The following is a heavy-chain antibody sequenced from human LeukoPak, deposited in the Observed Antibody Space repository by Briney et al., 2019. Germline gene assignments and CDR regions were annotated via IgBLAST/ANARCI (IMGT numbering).Heavy chain of an antibody. CDR1: GGSISSSSYY. CDR3: ARQGNGDYYSYYYMDV. J-gene: IGHJ6*03. CDR2: LYYSGST. Sequence: SETLSLTCNVSGGSISSSSYYWGWMRQPPGKGLEWIGSLYYSGSTYCNPSLKSRATISGDTSKRHFSLSLTSATTADTAVYYCARQGNGDYYSYYYMDVWGKGTTVTVSS. D-gene: IGHD4-17*01. V-gene: IGHV4-39*01.